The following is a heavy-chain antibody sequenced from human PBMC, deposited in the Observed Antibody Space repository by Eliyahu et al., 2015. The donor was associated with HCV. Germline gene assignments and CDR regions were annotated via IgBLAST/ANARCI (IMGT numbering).Heavy chain of an antibody. V-gene: IGHV3-21*02. Sequence: EVQLVESGGGLVKPGGSLRLSCAASGFSFLAYSLDWVRQAPGKGLEWVASISTTGNFIYYADSVKGRFTISRDNAKNSLFLQMNGLRAEDTAVYYCVRDSEYDKIWGSSRIYFDYWGQGTLVTVSS. CDR3: VRDSEYDKIWGSSRIYFDY. CDR1: GFSFLAYS. J-gene: IGHJ4*02. CDR2: ISTTGNFI. D-gene: IGHD3-16*01.